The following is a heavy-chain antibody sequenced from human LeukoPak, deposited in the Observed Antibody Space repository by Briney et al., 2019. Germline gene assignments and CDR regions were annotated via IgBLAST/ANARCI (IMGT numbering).Heavy chain of an antibody. CDR1: GGSFSGYY. J-gene: IGHJ3*02. D-gene: IGHD3-22*01. CDR3: ARVLSSGYQYAFDI. CDR2: INHSGST. V-gene: IGHV4-34*01. Sequence: SDTLSLTCAIYGGSFSGYYWSWIRQPPGKGLEWIGEINHSGSTNYNPSLKSRVTISVDTSKNQFSLKLSSVTAADTAVYYCARVLSSGYQYAFDIWGQGTMVTVSS.